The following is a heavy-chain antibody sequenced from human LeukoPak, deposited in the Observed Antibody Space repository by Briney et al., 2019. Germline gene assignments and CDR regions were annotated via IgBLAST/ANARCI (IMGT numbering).Heavy chain of an antibody. CDR2: ISYDGSDE. D-gene: IGHD6-13*01. J-gene: IGHJ3*02. V-gene: IGHV3-30*01. CDR3: ARDVEQLVLSSAFDI. CDR1: ALTFSYYA. Sequence: GRSLRLSCAASALTFSYYAVHWVRQAPGKGLEWLAGISYDGSDEYYAESVKGRFTISRDNSKNTLYLQMNSLRPEDTSVYYCARDVEQLVLSSAFDIWGQGTMVTVSS.